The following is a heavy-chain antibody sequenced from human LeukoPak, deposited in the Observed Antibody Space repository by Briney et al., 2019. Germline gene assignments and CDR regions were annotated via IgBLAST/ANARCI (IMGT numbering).Heavy chain of an antibody. V-gene: IGHV4-59*12. CDR2: IYYSGST. J-gene: IGHJ4*02. D-gene: IGHD3-22*01. CDR3: ARGPSYYYDSSGYYGYFDY. Sequence: SETLSLTCTVSGGSISSYYWSWIRQPPGKGLEWIGYIYYSGSTNYNPSLKSRVTISVDKSKNQFSLKLSSVTAADTAVYYCARGPSYYYDSSGYYGYFDYWGQGTLVTVSS. CDR1: GGSISSYY.